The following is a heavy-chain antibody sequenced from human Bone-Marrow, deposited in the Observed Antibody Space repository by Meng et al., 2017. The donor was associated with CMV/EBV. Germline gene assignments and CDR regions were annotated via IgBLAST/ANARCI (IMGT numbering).Heavy chain of an antibody. J-gene: IGHJ3*02. D-gene: IGHD1-1*01. CDR3: AGGYAGLQLNI. Sequence: GESLKISCAASGFTFSSYGMHWVRQAPGKGLEWVAVIWYDGSNKYYADSVKGRFTISRDNSKNTLYLQMNSLRAEDTAVYYCAGGYAGLQLNIWGQGTMVTVSS. CDR1: GFTFSSYG. V-gene: IGHV3-33*01. CDR2: IWYDGSNK.